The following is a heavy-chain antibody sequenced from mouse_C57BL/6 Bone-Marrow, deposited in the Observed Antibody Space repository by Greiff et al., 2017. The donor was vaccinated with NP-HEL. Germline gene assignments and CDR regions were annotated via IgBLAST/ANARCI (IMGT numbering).Heavy chain of an antibody. D-gene: IGHD2-3*01. CDR3: TTFYVAY. J-gene: IGHJ3*01. CDR2: IDPENGDT. CDR1: GFNIKDDY. V-gene: IGHV14-4*01. Sequence: EVHLVESGAELVRPGASVKLSCTASGFNIKDDYMHWVKQRPEQGLEWIGWIDPENGDTEYASKFQGKATITADTSSNTAYLQLSSLTSEDTAVYYCTTFYVAYWGQGTLVTVSA.